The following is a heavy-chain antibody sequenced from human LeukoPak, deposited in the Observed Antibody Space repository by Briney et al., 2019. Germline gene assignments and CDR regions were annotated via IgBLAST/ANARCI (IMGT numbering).Heavy chain of an antibody. J-gene: IGHJ6*02. Sequence: PGGSLRLSCAASGFTVSSNYMSWVRQAPGKGLEWVSVIYSGGSTYYADSVKGRFAISRDNSKNTLYLQMNSLRAEDTAVYYCARVGHHGSGSYYLYYYYGMDVWGQGTTVTVSS. CDR2: IYSGGST. CDR1: GFTVSSNY. V-gene: IGHV3-66*01. D-gene: IGHD3-10*01. CDR3: ARVGHHGSGSYYLYYYYGMDV.